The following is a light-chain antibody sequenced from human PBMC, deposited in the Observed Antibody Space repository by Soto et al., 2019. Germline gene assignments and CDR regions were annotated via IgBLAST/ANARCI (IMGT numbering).Light chain of an antibody. V-gene: IGKV3-20*01. CDR3: QQYGSSRVT. CDR2: QTS. CDR1: QSVKNSY. Sequence: EIVLTQSPGTLSLSPGERATLSCRASQSVKNSYLAWYQQKPGQAPRLLIYQTSIRAAGIPARFSASGSGTDFTLTISRLEPEDFAVYYCQQYGSSRVTFGQGTKVDI. J-gene: IGKJ1*01.